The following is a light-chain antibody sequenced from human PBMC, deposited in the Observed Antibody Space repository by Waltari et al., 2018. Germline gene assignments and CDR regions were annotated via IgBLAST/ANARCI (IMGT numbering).Light chain of an antibody. Sequence: EIVLTQSPGTLSLSPGDRATLSCRASQRVSSYLAWYQQKPGQAPRLLLYDASNRAAGIPARFSGSGSGTDFTLTISSLEPEDFAVYYCQQRDSLLVTFGGGTKVQI. CDR2: DAS. CDR3: QQRDSLLVT. V-gene: IGKV3-11*01. CDR1: QRVSSY. J-gene: IGKJ4*01.